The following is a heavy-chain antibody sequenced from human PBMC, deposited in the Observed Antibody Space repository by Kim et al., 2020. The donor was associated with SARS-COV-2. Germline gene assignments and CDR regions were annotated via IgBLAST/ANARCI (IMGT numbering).Heavy chain of an antibody. CDR1: GETFSSYN. J-gene: IGHJ4*02. Sequence: SVKVSCKVFGETFSSYNINWVRQAPGQGLEWMGRIIPMVGIPDYAQKFQGRVTITADRSTSTAYMDVTSLTSDDTAVYYCARPVGDFGDRLDYWGLGTL. V-gene: IGHV1-69*02. CDR3: ARPVGDFGDRLDY. D-gene: IGHD3-10*01. CDR2: IIPMVGIP.